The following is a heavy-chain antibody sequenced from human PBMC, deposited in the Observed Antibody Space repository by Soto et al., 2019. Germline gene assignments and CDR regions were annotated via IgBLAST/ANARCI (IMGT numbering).Heavy chain of an antibody. V-gene: IGHV4-39*01. CDR3: VSQRTSVLTQAYFDY. CDR2: VYYRGRS. J-gene: IGHJ4*02. CDR1: GGSVSKSNYY. D-gene: IGHD2-8*01. Sequence: WETLSLTCTVSGGSVSKSNYYWGWIRQSPGKGLEWIGSVYYRGRSYSKSSVKSRVTISVDTSKNQFSLNLNSVTASDTAVYFCVSQRTSVLTQAYFDYWGPGALVTVSS.